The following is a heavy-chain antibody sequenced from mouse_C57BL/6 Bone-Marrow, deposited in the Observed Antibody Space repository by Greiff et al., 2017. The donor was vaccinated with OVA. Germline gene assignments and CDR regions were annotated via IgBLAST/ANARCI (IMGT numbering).Heavy chain of an antibody. CDR3: ARPRPDYYGSSSHFDY. J-gene: IGHJ2*01. V-gene: IGHV1-69*01. CDR1: GYTFTSYW. CDR2: IDPSDSYT. D-gene: IGHD1-1*01. Sequence: QVQLQQPGAELVMPGASVKLSCKASGYTFTSYWMHWVKQRPGQGLEWIGEIDPSDSYTNYNQKFKGKSTLTVDKSSSTAYMQLSSLTSEDSAVYYCARPRPDYYGSSSHFDYWGQGTTLTVSS.